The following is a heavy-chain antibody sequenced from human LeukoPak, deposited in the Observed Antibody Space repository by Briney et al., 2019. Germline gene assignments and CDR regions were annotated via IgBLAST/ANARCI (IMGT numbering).Heavy chain of an antibody. D-gene: IGHD3-3*01. J-gene: IGHJ4*02. CDR1: GFTFSSYG. V-gene: IGHV3-48*01. CDR2: ISDNGRTK. CDR3: ATVHFGYFTF. Sequence: GGSLRLSCAASGFTFSSYGMHWIRQAPGKGLEWVSHISDNGRTKYYANSVQGRFTVSRDNAKNSLYLQMNSLRADDTAVYYCATVHFGYFTFWGQGTLVPVSS.